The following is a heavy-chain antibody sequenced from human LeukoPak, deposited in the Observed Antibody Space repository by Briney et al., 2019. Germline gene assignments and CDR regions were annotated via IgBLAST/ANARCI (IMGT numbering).Heavy chain of an antibody. J-gene: IGHJ4*02. D-gene: IGHD6-13*01. V-gene: IGHV4-59*12. Sequence: SETLSLTCTVSGGSISSYYWSWIRQPPGKGLEWIGYIHYSGSTNYNPSLKSRVTISVDTSKNQFSLKLSSVTAADTAVYYCARPSYGSAAVDYWGQGTLVTVSS. CDR1: GGSISSYY. CDR2: IHYSGST. CDR3: ARPSYGSAAVDY.